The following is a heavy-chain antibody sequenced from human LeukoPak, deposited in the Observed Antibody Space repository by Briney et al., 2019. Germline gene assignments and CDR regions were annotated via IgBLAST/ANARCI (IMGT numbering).Heavy chain of an antibody. CDR2: FGADGAT. D-gene: IGHD2-21*01. Sequence: GGSLRLPCAASGFTFSSYDMHWVRRPMGKGLEWVSAFGADGATLYPDSVKGRFIISRENAKNAVYLDMNSLRPGDTAVYYCARAYCAGRCYAWYFDLWGRGTLVTVSS. J-gene: IGHJ2*01. V-gene: IGHV3-13*01. CDR1: GFTFSSYD. CDR3: ARAYCAGRCYAWYFDL.